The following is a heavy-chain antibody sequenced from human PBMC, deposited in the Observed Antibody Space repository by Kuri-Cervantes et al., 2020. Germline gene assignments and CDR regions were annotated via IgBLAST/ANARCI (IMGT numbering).Heavy chain of an antibody. CDR3: ARHYYDFWSGYLPLFDY. V-gene: IGHV4-34*01. CDR1: GGSFSGYY. Sequence: SQTLSLTCAVYGGSFSGYYWSWIRQPPGKGLEWIGEINHSGSTNYNPSLKSRVTISVDRSKNQFSLKLSSVTAADTAVYYCARHYYDFWSGYLPLFDYWGQGTLVTVSS. J-gene: IGHJ4*02. D-gene: IGHD3-3*01. CDR2: INHSGST.